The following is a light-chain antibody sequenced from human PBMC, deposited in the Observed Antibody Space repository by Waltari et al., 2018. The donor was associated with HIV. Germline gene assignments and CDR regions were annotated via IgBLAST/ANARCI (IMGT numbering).Light chain of an antibody. CDR2: GAS. V-gene: IGKV3D-15*01. J-gene: IGKJ5*01. CDR3: QQYYKWPLT. Sequence: EIVMLQSPATLSVSPGERATLSCRASQSVSSKLAWYQQKPGQAPRLLIYGASTRSTGIPGRFSGSESGTEFILPISSLQSEDCAVYYCQQYYKWPLTFGQGTRLEIK. CDR1: QSVSSK.